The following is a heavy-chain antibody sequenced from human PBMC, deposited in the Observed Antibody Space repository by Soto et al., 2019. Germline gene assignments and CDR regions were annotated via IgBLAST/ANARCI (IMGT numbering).Heavy chain of an antibody. CDR1: GFTFSNYG. J-gene: IGHJ4*02. D-gene: IGHD2-2*01. CDR3: ARDCSSTSCYGGHFDY. V-gene: IGHV3-21*01. Sequence: EVQLVESGGGLVKPGGSPRLSCAASGFTFSNYGVNWVRQAPGKGLEWVSSISSSGNYMYYADSVKGRFTISRDNAKNSLYLQMNSLRAEDTAVYYCARDCSSTSCYGGHFDYWGQGTLVTVFS. CDR2: ISSSGNYM.